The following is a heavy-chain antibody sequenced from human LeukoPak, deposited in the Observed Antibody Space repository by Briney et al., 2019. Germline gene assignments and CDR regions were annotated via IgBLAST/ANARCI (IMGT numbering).Heavy chain of an antibody. V-gene: IGHV4-34*01. CDR1: GGSFSGYY. Sequence: SETLSLTCAVYGGSFSGYYWSWIRQPPGKGLEWIGEINHSGSTNYNPSLKSRVTISVGTSKNQFSLKLSSVTAADTAVYYCARGQLWSGELGWSTTNPYYFDYWGQGTLVTVSS. CDR2: INHSGST. J-gene: IGHJ4*02. D-gene: IGHD3-10*01. CDR3: ARGQLWSGELGWSTTNPYYFDY.